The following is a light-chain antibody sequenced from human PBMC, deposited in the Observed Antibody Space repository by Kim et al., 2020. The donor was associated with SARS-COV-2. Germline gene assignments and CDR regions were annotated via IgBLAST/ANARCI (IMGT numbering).Light chain of an antibody. CDR2: GAS. CDR3: QQYNSWPLS. Sequence: VSPGERATLSCRARQSVNNNLAWYQQKPGQAPRFLIYGASTRATGTPARFSGSGSGTEFTLTISSLQSEDFAVYYCQQYNSWPLSFGGGTKVDIK. CDR1: QSVNNN. J-gene: IGKJ4*01. V-gene: IGKV3-15*01.